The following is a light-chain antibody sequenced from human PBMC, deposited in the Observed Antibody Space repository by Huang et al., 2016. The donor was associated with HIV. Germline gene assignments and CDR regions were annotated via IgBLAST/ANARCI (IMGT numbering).Light chain of an antibody. J-gene: IGKJ4*01. CDR2: DTS. Sequence: IVLTQSPATLSWYPGERVTLSCRASQSVGNYIAWYQQHPGQSPRLLIYDTSNRATCTPVRFSGSGSGTDFLLTISNLESEDFALYYCQQRSSGVTFGGGTKVQVK. CDR1: QSVGNY. V-gene: IGKV3-11*01. CDR3: QQRSSGVT.